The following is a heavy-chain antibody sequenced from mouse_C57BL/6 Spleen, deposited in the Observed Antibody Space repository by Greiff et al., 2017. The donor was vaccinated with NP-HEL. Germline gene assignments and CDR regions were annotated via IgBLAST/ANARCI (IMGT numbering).Heavy chain of an antibody. D-gene: IGHD1-1*01. J-gene: IGHJ2*01. V-gene: IGHV1-72*01. Sequence: QVQLQQPGAELVKPGASVKLSCKASGYTFTSYWMHWVKQRPGRGLEGRGRREPNSGGTKDNEKFKSKATLTVDKPSSTAYMQLSSLTSEDSAVYYCARGGFRITTVVFDYWGQGTTLTVSS. CDR2: REPNSGGT. CDR3: ARGGFRITTVVFDY. CDR1: GYTFTSYW.